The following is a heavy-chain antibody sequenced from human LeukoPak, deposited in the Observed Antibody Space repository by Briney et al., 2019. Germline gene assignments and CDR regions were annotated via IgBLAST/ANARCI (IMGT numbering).Heavy chain of an antibody. CDR2: ISAYNGNT. CDR3: ARDRVPSGSSEAQH. CDR1: GYTFTSYG. J-gene: IGHJ1*01. Sequence: ASVKVSCEASGYTFTSYGISWVRQAPGQRREWMGWISAYNGNTNYAQKLQGRVTMTTDTSTSTAYMELRSLRSDDTAVYYCARDRVPSGSSEAQHWGQGTLVSVSS. V-gene: IGHV1-18*01. D-gene: IGHD1-26*01.